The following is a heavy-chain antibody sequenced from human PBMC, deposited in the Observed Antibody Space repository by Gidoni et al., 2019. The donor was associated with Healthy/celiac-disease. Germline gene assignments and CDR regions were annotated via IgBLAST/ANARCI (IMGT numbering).Heavy chain of an antibody. J-gene: IGHJ4*02. Sequence: QVQLVESGGGVVQPGRSLRLSCAASGFTFSSYAMHWGRQAPGKGLEWVAFISYDGSNKYYADSVKGRFTISRDNSKNTLYLQMNSLRAEDTAVYYCARDGGEDIVLMVYAGFDYWGQGTLVTVSS. CDR3: ARDGGEDIVLMVYAGFDY. D-gene: IGHD2-8*01. CDR1: GFTFSSYA. CDR2: ISYDGSNK. V-gene: IGHV3-30-3*01.